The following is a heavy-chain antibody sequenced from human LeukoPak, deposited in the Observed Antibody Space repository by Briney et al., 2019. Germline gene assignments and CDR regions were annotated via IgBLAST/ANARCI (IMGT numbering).Heavy chain of an antibody. D-gene: IGHD2-15*01. V-gene: IGHV3-23*01. CDR3: AKDAEAVVVVAATPDY. J-gene: IGHJ4*02. CDR1: GCTFSSYA. CDR2: ISGSGGST. Sequence: GGSLRLSCAASGCTFSSYAMSWVRQAPGKGLEWVSAISGSGGSTYYADSVKGRFTISRDNSKNTLYLQMNSLRAEDTAVYYCAKDAEAVVVVAATPDYWGQGTLVTVSS.